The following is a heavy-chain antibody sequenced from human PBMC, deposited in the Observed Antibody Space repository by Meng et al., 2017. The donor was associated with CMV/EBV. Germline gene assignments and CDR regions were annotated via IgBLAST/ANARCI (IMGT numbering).Heavy chain of an antibody. Sequence: TFTSYYMHWVRQAPGQGLEWMGIINPSGGSTSYAQKFQGRVTMTRDTSTSTVYTELSSLRSEDTAVYYCARVPAYCTNGVCPATCDYWGQGTLVTVSS. CDR1: TFTSYY. D-gene: IGHD2-8*01. V-gene: IGHV1-46*01. CDR2: INPSGGST. J-gene: IGHJ4*02. CDR3: ARVPAYCTNGVCPATCDY.